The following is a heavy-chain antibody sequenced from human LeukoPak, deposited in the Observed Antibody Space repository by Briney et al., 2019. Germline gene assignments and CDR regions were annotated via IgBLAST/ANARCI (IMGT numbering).Heavy chain of an antibody. CDR1: GITLSNYG. CDR3: AKRQPYCSGGSCLGAFDI. J-gene: IGHJ3*02. Sequence: GGSLRLSCAVSGITLSNYGMSWVRQAPGKGLEWVAGISDSGGRTNYADSVKGRFAISRDNSKNTLYLQMNSLRAEDTAVYYCAKRQPYCSGGSCLGAFDIWGQGTMVTVSS. CDR2: ISDSGGRT. D-gene: IGHD2-15*01. V-gene: IGHV3-23*01.